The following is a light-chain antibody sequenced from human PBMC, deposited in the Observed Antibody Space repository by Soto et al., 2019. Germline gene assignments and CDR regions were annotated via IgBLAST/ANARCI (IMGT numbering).Light chain of an antibody. V-gene: IGKV3-11*01. CDR1: QSVSSY. CDR2: DAS. CDR3: QQRSNWPPYT. J-gene: IGKJ2*01. Sequence: IVLTHSPATLSLSPVARATLSCRASQSVSSYLAWYQQKPGQAPRLLIYDASNRATGIPARFSGSGSGTDFTLTISSLEPEDFAVYYCQQRSNWPPYTFGQGTKVDIK.